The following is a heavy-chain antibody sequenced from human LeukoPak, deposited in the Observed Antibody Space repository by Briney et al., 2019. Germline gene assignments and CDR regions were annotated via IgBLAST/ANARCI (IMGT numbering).Heavy chain of an antibody. D-gene: IGHD3-3*01. CDR1: GFTVSSTE. Sequence: GGSLRLSCAASGFTVSSTEMSWVRQAPGKGLEWVGRIKSKTDGGTTDYAAPVKGRFTISRDDSKNTLYLQMNSLKTEDTAVYYCTTDLAGYYDFWSGYYERPNFDYWGQGTLVTVSS. J-gene: IGHJ4*02. V-gene: IGHV3-15*01. CDR2: IKSKTDGGTT. CDR3: TTDLAGYYDFWSGYYERPNFDY.